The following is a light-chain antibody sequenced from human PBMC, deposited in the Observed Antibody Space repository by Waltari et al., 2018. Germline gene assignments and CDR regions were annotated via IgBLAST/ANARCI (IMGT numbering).Light chain of an antibody. CDR3: QQYNSYSYT. CDR1: QSISSW. V-gene: IGKV1-5*03. Sequence: DIQMTQSPSPLSASVGDRVTITCRASQSISSWLAWYQHKPGKAPKILIYKASSLKNAVPSRFSGSGSGTEFTLTISSLQPDDFATYYCQQYNSYSYTFGQGTKLGIK. CDR2: KAS. J-gene: IGKJ2*01.